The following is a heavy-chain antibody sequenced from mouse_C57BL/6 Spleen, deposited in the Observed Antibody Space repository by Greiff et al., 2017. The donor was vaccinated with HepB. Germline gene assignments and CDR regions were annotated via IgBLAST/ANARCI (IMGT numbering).Heavy chain of an antibody. CDR3: ARALTGRGVLFAY. Sequence: QVQLQQPGAELVKPGASVKLSCKASGYTFTSYWMQWVKQRPGQGLEWIGEIDPSDSYTNYNQKFKGKATLTVDTSSSTAYMQLSSLTSEDSAVYYCARALTGRGVLFAYWGQGTLVTVSA. D-gene: IGHD4-1*01. V-gene: IGHV1-50*01. CDR2: IDPSDSYT. J-gene: IGHJ3*01. CDR1: GYTFTSYW.